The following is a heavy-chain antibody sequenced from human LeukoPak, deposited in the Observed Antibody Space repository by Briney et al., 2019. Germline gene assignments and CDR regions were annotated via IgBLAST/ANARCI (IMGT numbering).Heavy chain of an antibody. Sequence: PSETLSLTCTVSGGSITHYYWTWIRQPPGKTLEWIGYSYYSGSTYYNPSLKTRVTISLDTSKNLFSLQLNSVTAADTAVYYCARVAGYSYGYSTFDYWGQGTLVTVSS. V-gene: IGHV4-59*08. J-gene: IGHJ4*02. CDR2: SYYSGST. CDR1: GGSITHYY. CDR3: ARVAGYSYGYSTFDY. D-gene: IGHD5-18*01.